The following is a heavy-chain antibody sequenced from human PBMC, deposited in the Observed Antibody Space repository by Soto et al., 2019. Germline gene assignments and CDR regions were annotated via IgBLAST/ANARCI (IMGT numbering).Heavy chain of an antibody. V-gene: IGHV4-30-4*01. J-gene: IGHJ6*02. CDR1: GGSIKSDYY. CDR2: KYYSGAT. D-gene: IGHD2-2*01. Sequence: QLQLKESGPRLVKPSQTLSLTCTVSGGSIKSDYYWAWVRQFPGAGLQWMGYKYYSGATDSDPSLEGRVSFSVDISKNQFSLNLTSVTVGATAVYYCARGMPNYFYYGLDVWGQGIPVTVSS. CDR3: ARGMPNYFYYGLDV.